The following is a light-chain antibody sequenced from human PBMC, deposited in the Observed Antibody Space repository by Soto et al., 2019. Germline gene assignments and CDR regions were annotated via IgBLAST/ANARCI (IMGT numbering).Light chain of an antibody. V-gene: IGKV1-5*03. J-gene: IGKJ1*01. Sequence: EIQMTQSPSTLSASVGDRVTITCRASQSISSWLAWYQQKPGKDPKLLIYKASSLESGVPSRFSGSGSGTEFTLTISSLQPDDFATYYCQQYNSYAWTFGQGTKVEIK. CDR2: KAS. CDR1: QSISSW. CDR3: QQYNSYAWT.